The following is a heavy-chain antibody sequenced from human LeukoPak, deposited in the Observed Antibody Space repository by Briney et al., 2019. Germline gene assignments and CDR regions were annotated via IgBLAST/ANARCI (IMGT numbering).Heavy chain of an antibody. D-gene: IGHD2-8*01. CDR3: ARDLVSQFGDL. Sequence: GGSLRLSCEPPGFTFRSFSLNSVRHAPGTGLECVSYISSGGGVTHHADSVKGRFTISRDDAKSSVYLQMHSLRTEDTAVYYCARDLVSQFGDLWGRGTLVTVSS. V-gene: IGHV3-48*01. CDR1: GFTFRSFS. CDR2: ISSGGGVT. J-gene: IGHJ2*01.